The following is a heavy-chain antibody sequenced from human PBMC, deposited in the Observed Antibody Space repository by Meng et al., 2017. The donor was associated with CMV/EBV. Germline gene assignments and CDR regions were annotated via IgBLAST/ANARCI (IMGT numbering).Heavy chain of an antibody. CDR1: GGSFSGYY. D-gene: IGHD2-2*02. J-gene: IGHJ6*02. V-gene: IGHV4-34*01. CDR2: INHSGST. Sequence: GSLRLSCAVYGGSFSGYYWSWIRQPPGKGLEWIGEINHSGSTNYNPSLKRPVTISVDTSKTQFSLKLRAVTAADTAVYYCARGRGFCSSTSCYTRYYYYYGMDVWGQGTTVTSP. CDR3: ARGRGFCSSTSCYTRYYYYYGMDV.